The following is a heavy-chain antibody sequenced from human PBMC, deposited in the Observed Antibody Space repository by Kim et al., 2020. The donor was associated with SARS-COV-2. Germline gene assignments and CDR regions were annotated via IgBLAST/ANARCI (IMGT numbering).Heavy chain of an antibody. CDR1: GGSFSGYY. D-gene: IGHD3-9*01. Sequence: SETLSLTCAVYGGSFSGYYWSWIRQPPGKGLEWIGEINHSGSTNYNPSLKSRVTISVDTSKNQFSLKLSSVTAADTAVYYCAGADWGTGYYYYYYYGMDGWGQGATVTVSS. V-gene: IGHV4-34*01. J-gene: IGHJ6*02. CDR2: INHSGST. CDR3: AGADWGTGYYYYYYYGMDG.